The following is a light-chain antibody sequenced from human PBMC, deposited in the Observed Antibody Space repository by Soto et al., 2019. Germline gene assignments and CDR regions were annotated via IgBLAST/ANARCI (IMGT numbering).Light chain of an antibody. V-gene: IGLV2-14*03. J-gene: IGLJ1*01. CDR3: SSYTTSRTLV. CDR1: SSDVGDYDY. CDR2: AVS. Sequence: QSALTQPASVSGSPGQSITITCTGTSSDVGDYDYVSWYQQHPGKAPKLMIYAVSNRPSGVSDRFSGSQSGNTASLTISGLSAEDEADYYCSSYTTSRTLVFGTVTKVTVL.